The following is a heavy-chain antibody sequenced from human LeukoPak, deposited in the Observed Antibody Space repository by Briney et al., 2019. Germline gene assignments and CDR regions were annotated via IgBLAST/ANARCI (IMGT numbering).Heavy chain of an antibody. J-gene: IGHJ3*01. CDR3: AKYTERAFDV. D-gene: IGHD2-2*02. CDR1: GFTFSSYS. V-gene: IGHV3-23*01. CDR2: ISPTGAGT. Sequence: GGSLRLSCAASGFTFSSYSMNWVRQAPGKGLEWVSTISPTGAGTYYADSVKGLFTISRDNSKNTLYLEMNSLRAEDTAVYYCAKYTERAFDVWGQGTTVTVSS.